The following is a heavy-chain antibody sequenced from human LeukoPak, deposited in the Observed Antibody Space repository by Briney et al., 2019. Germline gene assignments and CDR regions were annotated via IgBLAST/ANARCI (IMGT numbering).Heavy chain of an antibody. D-gene: IGHD5-12*01. Sequence: SVKVSCKASGGTFSSYGISWVRQAPGQGLEWMGRIIPICGIGNHAQKFQDRVTVTTDESTTTVYMELSSLRSEDTAVYYCARGARGYSGGFDSLLYFDCWGQGTLVTVSS. CDR1: GGTFSSYG. V-gene: IGHV1-69*05. J-gene: IGHJ4*02. CDR3: ARGARGYSGGFDSLLYFDC. CDR2: IIPICGIG.